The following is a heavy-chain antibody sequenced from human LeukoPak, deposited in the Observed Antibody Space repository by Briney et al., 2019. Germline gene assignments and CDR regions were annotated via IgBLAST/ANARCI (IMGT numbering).Heavy chain of an antibody. D-gene: IGHD3-10*01. CDR2: NSGDNDNP. Sequence: GAAVKVSCKASGYTFSNFGIAWVRQAPGQGLEWMGWNSGDNDNPQSAQDLQGRLTVTTDRSTSTAYMELSSLRSEDTAVYYCARDMGRPYYFDYWGQGTLVTVSS. CDR3: ARDMGRPYYFDY. V-gene: IGHV1-18*01. CDR1: GYTFSNFG. J-gene: IGHJ4*02.